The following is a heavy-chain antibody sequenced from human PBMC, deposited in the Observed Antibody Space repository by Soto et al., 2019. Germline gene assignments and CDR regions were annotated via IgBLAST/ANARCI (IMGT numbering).Heavy chain of an antibody. D-gene: IGHD2-2*01. CDR2: IIPIFGTA. Sequence: QVQLVQSGAEVKKPGSSVKVSCKASGGTFSSYAISWVRQAPGQGLEWMGGIIPIFGTANYAQKFQGRVTITADESTRTAYMELSSLRSEDTAVYYCARGVWDCSSTSCPDYYGMDVWGQGTTVTVSS. CDR1: GGTFSSYA. V-gene: IGHV1-69*01. J-gene: IGHJ6*02. CDR3: ARGVWDCSSTSCPDYYGMDV.